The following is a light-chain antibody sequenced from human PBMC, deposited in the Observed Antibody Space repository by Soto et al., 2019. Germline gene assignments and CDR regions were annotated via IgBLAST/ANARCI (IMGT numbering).Light chain of an antibody. CDR1: QSISNY. Sequence: DIQMTQSPSSLSASVGDRVTITFRTSQSISNYLNWYQQNPGKAPKLLIYAGSTLQSGVPLRFSGSGSGTDFTLTISSLQPEDFTTYYCQQSYRTPYTFGQGTRLDIK. CDR3: QQSYRTPYT. J-gene: IGKJ2*01. CDR2: AGS. V-gene: IGKV1-39*01.